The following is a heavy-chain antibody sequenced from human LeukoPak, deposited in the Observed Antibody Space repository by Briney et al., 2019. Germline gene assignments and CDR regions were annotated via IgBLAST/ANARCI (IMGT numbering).Heavy chain of an antibody. D-gene: IGHD1-14*01. V-gene: IGHV4-39*07. CDR1: GGSISSSSYY. CDR2: IYYSGST. CDR3: ARDAEAGAAFFDY. Sequence: SETLSLTCTVSGGSISSSSYYWGWIRQPPGKGLEWIGSIYYSGSTYYNPSLKSRVTISVDTSKNQFSLKLSSVTAADTAVYYCARDAEAGAAFFDYWGQGTLVTVSS. J-gene: IGHJ4*02.